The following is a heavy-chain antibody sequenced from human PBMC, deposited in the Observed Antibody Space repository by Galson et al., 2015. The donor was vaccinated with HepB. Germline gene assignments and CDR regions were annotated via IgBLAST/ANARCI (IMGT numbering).Heavy chain of an antibody. CDR1: GGSFSGYY. Sequence: QVQLQESGPGLVKPSETLSLTCAVYGGSFSGYYWSWIRQPPGKGLEWIGEINHSGSTNYNPSLKSRVTISVDTSKNQFSLKLSSVTAADTAVYCCARGAAAGGDWFDPWGQGTLVTVSS. CDR3: ARGAAAGGDWFDP. V-gene: IGHV4-34*01. CDR2: INHSGST. J-gene: IGHJ5*02. D-gene: IGHD6-25*01.